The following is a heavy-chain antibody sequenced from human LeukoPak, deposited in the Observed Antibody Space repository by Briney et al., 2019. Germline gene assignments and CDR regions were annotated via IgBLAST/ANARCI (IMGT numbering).Heavy chain of an antibody. D-gene: IGHD4-17*01. Sequence: SETLSLTCTVSGFSISSGFYWGWIRQPPGKGLEWIGTIHGGGSTNYNPSLKSRVTISVDTSKNQFSLNLSSVTVADTAIYYCARVYIYGRSYFDYWGQGTLVTVSS. V-gene: IGHV4-38-2*02. CDR2: IHGGGST. J-gene: IGHJ4*02. CDR3: ARVYIYGRSYFDY. CDR1: GFSISSGFY.